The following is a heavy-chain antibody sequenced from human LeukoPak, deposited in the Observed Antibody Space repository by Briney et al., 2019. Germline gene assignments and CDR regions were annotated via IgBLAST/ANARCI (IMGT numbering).Heavy chain of an antibody. CDR3: ARDGIELRFDY. V-gene: IGHV3-21*01. J-gene: IGHJ4*02. D-gene: IGHD5-18*01. Sequence: GGSLRLSCAASGFTFSSYEMNWVRQAPGKGLEWVSSISSSSSYIYYADSVKGRFTISRDNAKNSLYLQMNSLRAEDTAVYYCARDGIELRFDYWGQGTLVTVSS. CDR2: ISSSSSYI. CDR1: GFTFSSYE.